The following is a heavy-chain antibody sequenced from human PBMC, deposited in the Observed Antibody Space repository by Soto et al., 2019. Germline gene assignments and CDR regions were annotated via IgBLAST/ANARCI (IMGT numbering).Heavy chain of an antibody. CDR2: IYHSGNT. CDR1: GDSISNYY. CDR3: ARDQGIASSGPFDY. Sequence: ASETLSLTCTVSGDSISNYYWSWIRQAPGKGLEWIGFIYHSGNTNYNPSLKSRVTMSIDTSKSQFSLKLNSVTAADTAVHYCARDQGIASSGPFDYWGPGTLVTVSS. J-gene: IGHJ4*02. D-gene: IGHD6-13*01. V-gene: IGHV4-59*01.